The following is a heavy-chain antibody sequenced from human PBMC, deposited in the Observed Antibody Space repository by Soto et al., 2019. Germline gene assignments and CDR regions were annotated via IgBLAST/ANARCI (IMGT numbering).Heavy chain of an antibody. D-gene: IGHD6-19*01. CDR3: ARGSGWGDS. Sequence: EVQLVESGGGLVQPGGSLRLSCAASGFTFSTHSMTWVRQAPGKGLEWVANIKQDGSEKYYVDSVKGRFTISRDNTKKSLYLQMNSLRTQDTAVYYCARGSGWGDSWGQGTLVTVSS. V-gene: IGHV3-7*03. J-gene: IGHJ4*02. CDR1: GFTFSTHS. CDR2: IKQDGSEK.